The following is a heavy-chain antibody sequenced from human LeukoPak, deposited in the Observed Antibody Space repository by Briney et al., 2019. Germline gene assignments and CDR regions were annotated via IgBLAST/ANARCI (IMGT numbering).Heavy chain of an antibody. Sequence: SETLSLTCAVSGGSISSGGYSWSWIRQPPGQGLEWIGYIYHSGSTYYNPSLKSRVTISVDRSKNQFSLKLSSVTAADTAVYYCARSTGDSSGYYPGYYFDYWGQGTLVTVSS. J-gene: IGHJ4*02. D-gene: IGHD3-22*01. CDR1: GGSISSGGYS. CDR3: ARSTGDSSGYYPGYYFDY. V-gene: IGHV4-30-2*01. CDR2: IYHSGST.